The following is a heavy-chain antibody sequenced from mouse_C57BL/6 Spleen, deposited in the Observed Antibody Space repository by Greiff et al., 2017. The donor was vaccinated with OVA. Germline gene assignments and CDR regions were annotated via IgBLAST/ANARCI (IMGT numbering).Heavy chain of an antibody. J-gene: IGHJ2*01. V-gene: IGHV1-15*01. CDR1: GYTFTDYE. Sequence: VQLQQSGAELVRPGASVTLFCKASGYTFTDYEMHWVKQTPVHGLEWIGAIDPETGGTAYNQKFKGKAILTADKSSSTAYMELRSLTSEDSAVYYCTRRKTSTDFDYWGQGTTLTVSS. CDR2: IDPETGGT. D-gene: IGHD2-1*01. CDR3: TRRKTSTDFDY.